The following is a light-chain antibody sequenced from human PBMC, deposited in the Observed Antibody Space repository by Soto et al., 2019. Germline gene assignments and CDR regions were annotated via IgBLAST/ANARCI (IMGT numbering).Light chain of an antibody. J-gene: IGKJ5*01. V-gene: IGKV3-20*01. Sequence: EIVLTQSPGTLSLSPGERATLSCRASQSVSSSYLAWYQQKPGQAPRLLIYGASSRATGIPDRFSGSGSGTDFTLTISRLEPEDFAAYYCQQYGSSLSITFGQGTRLEIK. CDR1: QSVSSSY. CDR3: QQYGSSLSIT. CDR2: GAS.